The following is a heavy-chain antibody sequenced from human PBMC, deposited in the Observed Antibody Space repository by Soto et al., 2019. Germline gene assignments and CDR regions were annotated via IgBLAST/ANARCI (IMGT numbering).Heavy chain of an antibody. J-gene: IGHJ4*02. Sequence: GASVKVSCKASGYTFTRYDINCVRQATGQGFEWMGWMNPSGGSTSYAQKFQGRVTMTRDTSTSTVYMELSSLRSEDTAVYYCARHPYCGGDCYSFPKDYFDYWGQGTLVTVSS. D-gene: IGHD2-21*02. V-gene: IGHV1-46*03. CDR2: MNPSGGST. CDR3: ARHPYCGGDCYSFPKDYFDY. CDR1: GYTFTRYD.